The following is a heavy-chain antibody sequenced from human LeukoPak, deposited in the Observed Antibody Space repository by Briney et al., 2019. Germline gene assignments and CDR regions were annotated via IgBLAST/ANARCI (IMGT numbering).Heavy chain of an antibody. CDR3: ASVPDYCSSTSCYTFGY. V-gene: IGHV1-18*01. CDR1: GYTFTSYG. D-gene: IGHD2-2*02. CDR2: ISAYNGNT. Sequence: ASVKVSCKASGYTFTSYGISWVRQAPGQGLEWMGWISAYNGNTNYAQKLQGRVTMTTDTSTSTAYMELRSLRPDDTAVYYCASVPDYCSSTSCYTFGYWGQGTLVTVSS. J-gene: IGHJ4*02.